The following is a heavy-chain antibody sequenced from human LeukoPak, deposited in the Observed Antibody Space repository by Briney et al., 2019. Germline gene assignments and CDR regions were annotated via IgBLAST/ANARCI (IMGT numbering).Heavy chain of an antibody. D-gene: IGHD3-3*01. CDR3: ARDYRYYDFWSGYYTPYYYYYMDV. CDR2: ISVSGGSV. V-gene: IGHV3-11*04. CDR1: GFTFTDYY. Sequence: GGSLRLSCTASGFTFTDYYMTWIRQAPGKGLEWLSYISVSGGSVSYVDSVKGRFTISRDNAKNSLYLQMNSLRAEDTAVYYCARDYRYYDFWSGYYTPYYYYYMDVWGKGTTVTVSS. J-gene: IGHJ6*03.